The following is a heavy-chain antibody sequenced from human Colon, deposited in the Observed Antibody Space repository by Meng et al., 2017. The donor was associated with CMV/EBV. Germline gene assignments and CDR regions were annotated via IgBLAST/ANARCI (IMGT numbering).Heavy chain of an antibody. D-gene: IGHD1-1*01. V-gene: IGHV3-15*01. Sequence: GSLKISCAASGFTFTNAWMSWVRQAPGKGLEWVGRIKNKAEGGTLDYAAPVKGRFTISRDDSKKTMYLQMNSLKTEDTAVYYCAAGTGMTDFDYWGQGTLVTVSS. CDR1: GFTFTNAW. CDR3: AAGTGMTDFDY. CDR2: IKNKAEGGTL. J-gene: IGHJ4*02.